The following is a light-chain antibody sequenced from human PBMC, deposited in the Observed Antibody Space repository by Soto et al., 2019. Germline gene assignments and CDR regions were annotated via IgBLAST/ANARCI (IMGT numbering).Light chain of an antibody. J-gene: IGKJ4*01. Sequence: EIVLTQSPGTLSLSPGERATLSCRASQSVSSSYLAWYQQKPGQAPRLLIYGASSRATRIPDRFSGSESGTDFTLTISRLEPGDFAVYYCQQYDSSPLTFGGGTKVEIK. CDR2: GAS. CDR1: QSVSSSY. V-gene: IGKV3-20*01. CDR3: QQYDSSPLT.